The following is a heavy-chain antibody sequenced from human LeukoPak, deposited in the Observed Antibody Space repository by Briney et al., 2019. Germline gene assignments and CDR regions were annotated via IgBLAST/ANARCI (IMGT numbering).Heavy chain of an antibody. V-gene: IGHV4-39*01. CDR1: GGSISSSSSY. CDR3: ARLGGTYDAFDV. CDR2: IYYSGST. Sequence: SETLSLTCTVSGGSISSSSSYWGWIRQPPGKGLEWIGNIYYSGSTYYNPSLKSRVTISVDTSRNQFSLKLSSVTAADTAVYYCARLGGTYDAFDVWGQGTMVTVSS. J-gene: IGHJ3*01. D-gene: IGHD1-26*01.